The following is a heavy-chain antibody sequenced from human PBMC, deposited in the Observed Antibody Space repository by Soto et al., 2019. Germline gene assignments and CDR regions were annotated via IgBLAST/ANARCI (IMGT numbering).Heavy chain of an antibody. V-gene: IGHV4-39*01. CDR3: ARHRAAAGHYYHYYGMDV. Sequence: PSETLSLTCTVSGGSISSSSYYWGWIRQPPGKGLEWIGSIYYSGSTYYNPSLKSRVTISVDTSKNQFSLKLSSVTAADTAVYYCARHRAAAGHYYHYYGMDVWGQGTTVTVSS. CDR2: IYYSGST. J-gene: IGHJ6*02. CDR1: GGSISSSSYY. D-gene: IGHD6-13*01.